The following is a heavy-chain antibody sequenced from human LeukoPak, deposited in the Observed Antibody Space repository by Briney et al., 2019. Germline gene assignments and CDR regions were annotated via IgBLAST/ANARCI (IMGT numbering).Heavy chain of an antibody. J-gene: IGHJ6*02. V-gene: IGHV3-33*08. CDR1: GFTFSNAW. CDR3: ARGPLRGMDV. Sequence: GGSLRLSCTASGFTFSNAWMSWVRQAPGQGLEWVAVIWYDGSNKFYADSVKGRFTISRDNSKNTLCLQMNSLRVEDTAVYYCARGPLRGMDVWGQGTTVTVSS. CDR2: IWYDGSNK.